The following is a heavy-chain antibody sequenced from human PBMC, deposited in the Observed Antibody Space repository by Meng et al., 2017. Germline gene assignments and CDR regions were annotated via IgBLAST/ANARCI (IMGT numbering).Heavy chain of an antibody. D-gene: IGHD3-10*01. CDR2: INPNSGGT. V-gene: IGHV1-2*06. CDR1: GYTITGYY. Sequence: ASVQVSCKASGYTITGYYMHWVRQAPGQGLEWMGRINPNSGGTNYAQKLQGRVTMTRDTSISTAYMELSRLRSDDTAVYYCATIFNYGQLYYYYDYGMDAWGQGTTVTVSS. CDR3: ATIFNYGQLYYYYDYGMDA. J-gene: IGHJ6*02.